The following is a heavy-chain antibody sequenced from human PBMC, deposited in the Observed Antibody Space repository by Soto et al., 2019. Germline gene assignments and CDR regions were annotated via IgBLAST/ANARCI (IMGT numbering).Heavy chain of an antibody. Sequence: GEALKISCKGCVGSLSIYRCSPARPLPRKGLEGEGGVDPSDSYTNYSPSFQGHVTISADKSISTAYLQWSSLKASDTAMYYCALSLRFLEWLPRWDYYYYYGMDVWGQGTTVTVSS. CDR3: ALSLRFLEWLPRWDYYYYYGMDV. J-gene: IGHJ6*02. D-gene: IGHD3-3*01. V-gene: IGHV5-10-1*01. CDR1: VGSLSIYR. CDR2: VDPSDSYT.